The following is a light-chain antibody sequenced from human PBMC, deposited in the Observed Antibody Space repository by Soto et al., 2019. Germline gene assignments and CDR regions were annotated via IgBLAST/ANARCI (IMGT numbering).Light chain of an antibody. CDR2: VES. CDR3: QKYDSAPRA. Sequence: DIEMTQSPSSLSASIGDRVTITCRASQVISNYLAWFQQKPGSAPKLLIYVESRLRTGVPSRFSGSRSGTDFTLTISSLQPEDIATYYCQKYDSAPRAFGQATKV. CDR1: QVISNY. V-gene: IGKV1-27*01. J-gene: IGKJ1*01.